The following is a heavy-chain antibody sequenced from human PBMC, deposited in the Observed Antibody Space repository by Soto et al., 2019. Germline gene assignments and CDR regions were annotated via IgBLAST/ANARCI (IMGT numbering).Heavy chain of an antibody. J-gene: IGHJ4*02. CDR1: GGYIISRGYS. D-gene: IGHD3-10*01. Sequence: SELQSLTKAVSGGYIISRGYSRSWIRQPPGQGLEWIVYIYHSGSTYYNPSLKSRVTISVDRSKNQFSLKLSSVTVADTDVYYCVRGNVVRLAYLGQRTLVIVSS. CDR3: VRGNVVRLAY. CDR2: IYHSGST. V-gene: IGHV4-30-2*01.